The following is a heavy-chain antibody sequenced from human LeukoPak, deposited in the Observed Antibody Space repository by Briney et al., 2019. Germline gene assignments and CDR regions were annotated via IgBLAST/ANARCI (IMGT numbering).Heavy chain of an antibody. V-gene: IGHV4-59*11. J-gene: IGHJ5*02. Sequence: SETLSLTCTVSGGSISSHYCSWIRQPPGKGLERIGYIYYSGSTNYNPSLKSRVDISVDTSKNQFSLKLSSVTAADTAVYYCAAVAVAGSWFDPWGQGTLVTVSS. CDR2: IYYSGST. CDR1: GGSISSHY. D-gene: IGHD6-19*01. CDR3: AAVAVAGSWFDP.